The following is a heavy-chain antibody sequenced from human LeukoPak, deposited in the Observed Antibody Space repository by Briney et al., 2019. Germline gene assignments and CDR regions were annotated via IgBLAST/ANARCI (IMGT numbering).Heavy chain of an antibody. J-gene: IGHJ4*02. D-gene: IGHD2-15*01. Sequence: GGSLTLSCAASGSTFSSYAMSWVRLARGKGLESVSAISGSRDSQYYAHSVKGRFTISSDNSENTLYLQMNSRRAEDMAVYYCAKDHECRWSGGSCYSTFDHWPRETLVSV. CDR3: AKDHECRWSGGSCYSTFDH. V-gene: IGHV3-23*01. CDR2: ISGSRDSQ. CDR1: GSTFSSYA.